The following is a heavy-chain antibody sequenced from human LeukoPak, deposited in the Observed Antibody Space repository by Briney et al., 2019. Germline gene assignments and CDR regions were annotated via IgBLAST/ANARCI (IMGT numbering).Heavy chain of an antibody. CDR1: GGSISSSY. D-gene: IGHD6-19*01. V-gene: IGHV4-59*05. CDR3: ARHRDSSGWYDFDY. Sequence: SETLSLTCTVSGGSISSSYWNWIRQPPGKGLEWIGSIYYSGSTYYNPSLKSRVSISVDTSKDQFSLKLSSVTAADTAVYYCARHRDSSGWYDFDYWGQGTLVTVSS. J-gene: IGHJ4*02. CDR2: IYYSGST.